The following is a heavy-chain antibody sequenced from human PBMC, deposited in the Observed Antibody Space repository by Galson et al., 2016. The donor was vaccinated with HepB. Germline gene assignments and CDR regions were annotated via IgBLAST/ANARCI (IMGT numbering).Heavy chain of an antibody. J-gene: IGHJ5*02. CDR2: IYWDDDK. Sequence: PALVTPTQTLTLTCTFSGFSLSTSGVGVGWIRQPPGKALEWLALIYWDDDKRYSPSLQSRLTITKDTSKNQVVLTMTNMDPVDTATYYCAHRRVVQGVIRWFDPWGQGTLVTVSS. CDR1: GFSLSTSGVG. CDR3: AHRRVVQGVIRWFDP. D-gene: IGHD3-10*01. V-gene: IGHV2-5*02.